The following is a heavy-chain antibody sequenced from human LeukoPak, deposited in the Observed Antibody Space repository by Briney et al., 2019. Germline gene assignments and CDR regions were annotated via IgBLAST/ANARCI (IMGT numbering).Heavy chain of an antibody. V-gene: IGHV1-3*01. Sequence: ASVKVSCKASGYTFTSYAMHWVRQAPGQRLEWMGWINAGNGNTKYSQKFQGRVTITRDTSASTAYMELSSLRSEDTAVYYCARVPLSYDSSGYYYDYFDYWGQGTLVTVSS. CDR3: ARVPLSYDSSGYYYDYFDY. J-gene: IGHJ4*02. CDR1: GYTFTSYA. CDR2: INAGNGNT. D-gene: IGHD3-22*01.